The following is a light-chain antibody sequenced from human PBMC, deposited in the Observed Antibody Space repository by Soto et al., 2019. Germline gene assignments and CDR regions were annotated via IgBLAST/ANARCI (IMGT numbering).Light chain of an antibody. CDR2: KVS. V-gene: IGKV2-24*01. CDR1: QSLVHSDGKTY. CDR3: MQQKKFQFN. J-gene: IGKJ4*01. Sequence: DIVLTQTPLSSPVTLGQPASISCRSSQSLVHSDGKTYLSWVQQRPGQPPRLLIYKVSNRFSGVTDRFTGSGAGTDFTLKISRVAAEDVGTYYCMQQKKFQFNFGGGTKVDI.